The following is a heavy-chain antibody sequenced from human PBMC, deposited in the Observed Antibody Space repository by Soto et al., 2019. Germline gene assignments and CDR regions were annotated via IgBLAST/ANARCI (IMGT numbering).Heavy chain of an antibody. V-gene: IGHV3-11*06. Sequence: GGSLRLSCAASGFTFSDYYMSWIRQAPGKGLEWVSYISSSSSYTNYADSVKGRFTISRDNAKNSLYLQMNSLRAEETAVYYCARAEAPIGYWGQGTLVTVSS. CDR1: GFTFSDYY. J-gene: IGHJ4*02. CDR3: ARAEAPIGY. CDR2: ISSSSSYT.